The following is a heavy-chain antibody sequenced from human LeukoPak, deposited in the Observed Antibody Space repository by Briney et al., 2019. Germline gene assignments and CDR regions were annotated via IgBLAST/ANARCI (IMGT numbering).Heavy chain of an antibody. CDR2: ISYSGST. Sequence: SETLSLTCTVSGGSISSSDHYWGWIRQPPGKGLEWIGSISYSGSTYYNPSLKSRVTISVDTSKNQFSLKLSSVAAADTAVYYCARNYASRGYWSEYWGQGTLVTVSS. V-gene: IGHV4-39*01. CDR3: ARNYASRGYWSEY. J-gene: IGHJ4*02. D-gene: IGHD3-22*01. CDR1: GGSISSSDHY.